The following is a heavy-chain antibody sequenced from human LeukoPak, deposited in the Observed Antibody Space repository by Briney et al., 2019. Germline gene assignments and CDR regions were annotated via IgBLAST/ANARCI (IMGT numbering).Heavy chain of an antibody. Sequence: GGSLRLSCTASGFTFSSYGMHWVRQAPGKGLEWVAAIWYDGSNKYYADSVEGRFTISRDNPKNTLDLQMNSLRAEDTAVYYCARVGGYCSGGSCYSIKQGGYFDLWGRGTLVTVSS. V-gene: IGHV3-33*01. D-gene: IGHD2-15*01. CDR3: ARVGGYCSGGSCYSIKQGGYFDL. CDR1: GFTFSSYG. J-gene: IGHJ2*01. CDR2: IWYDGSNK.